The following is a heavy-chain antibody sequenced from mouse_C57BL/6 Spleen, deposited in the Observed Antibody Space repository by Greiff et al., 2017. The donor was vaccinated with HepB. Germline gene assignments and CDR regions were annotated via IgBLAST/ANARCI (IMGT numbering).Heavy chain of an antibody. Sequence: LQESGAELARPGASVKMSCKASGYTFTSYTMHWVKQRPGQGLEWIGYINPSSGYTKYNQKFKDKATLTADKSSSTAYMQLSSLTSEDSAVYYCARSDYDENFDVWGTGTTVTVSS. CDR1: GYTFTSYT. CDR2: INPSSGYT. D-gene: IGHD2-4*01. CDR3: ARSDYDENFDV. V-gene: IGHV1-4*01. J-gene: IGHJ1*03.